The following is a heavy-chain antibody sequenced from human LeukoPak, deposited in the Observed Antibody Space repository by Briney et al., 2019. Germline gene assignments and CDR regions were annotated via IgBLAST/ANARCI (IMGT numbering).Heavy chain of an antibody. V-gene: IGHV1-69*06. CDR1: GGTFSSYA. J-gene: IGHJ6*03. D-gene: IGHD2-15*01. CDR3: ARVHRGLLRYYYYYMDV. CDR2: IIPIFGTA. Sequence: SVKVSCKASGGTFSSYAISWVRQAPGQGLEWMGGIIPIFGTANYAQKFQGRVTITADKSTSTAYMELSSLRPEDTAVYYCARVHRGLLRYYYYYMDVWGKGTTVTVSS.